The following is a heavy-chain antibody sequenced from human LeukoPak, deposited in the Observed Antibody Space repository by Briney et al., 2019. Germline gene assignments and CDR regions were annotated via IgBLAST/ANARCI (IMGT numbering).Heavy chain of an antibody. V-gene: IGHV3-7*01. CDR2: IKQDGSEK. Sequence: GGSLRLSCAASGFTFSSYWMSRVRQAPGKGLEWVANIKQDGSEKYYVDSVKGRFTISRDNAKNSLYLHMNSLRAEDTAVYYCARASRYSSSWYYFDYWGQGTLVTVSS. CDR1: GFTFSSYW. CDR3: ARASRYSSSWYYFDY. D-gene: IGHD6-13*01. J-gene: IGHJ4*02.